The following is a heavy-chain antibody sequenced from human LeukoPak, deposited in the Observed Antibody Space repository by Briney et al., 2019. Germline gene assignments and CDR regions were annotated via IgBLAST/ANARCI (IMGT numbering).Heavy chain of an antibody. CDR3: ARDLHGGNSFTSDWYFDL. CDR2: IFHSGST. CDR1: GGSISISSSNW. D-gene: IGHD4-23*01. V-gene: IGHV4-4*02. J-gene: IGHJ2*01. Sequence: SGTVSLTCAVSGGSISISSSNWWSWVRQPPGKGLEWIGEIFHSGSTNYNPSLKSRVTISVDKSKNQFSLKLSSLTAADTAVYYCARDLHGGNSFTSDWYFDLWGRGTLVTVSS.